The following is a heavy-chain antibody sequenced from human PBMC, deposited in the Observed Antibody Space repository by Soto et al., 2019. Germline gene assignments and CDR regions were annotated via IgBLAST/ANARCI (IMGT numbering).Heavy chain of an antibody. CDR1: SFSMYS. D-gene: IGHD1-26*01. CDR3: TRDQGGSYDSWFDP. J-gene: IGHJ5*02. V-gene: IGHV3-21*01. CDR2: ISSGSAFI. Sequence: EVQVVESGGGLVKPGGSLRLSCNFSFSMYSMDWLRQAPGKGLEWVASISSGSAFIKYADSVKGRFTISRDNAKNSVSLQMDSLRVEDTAMYYCTRDQGGSYDSWFDPWGRGTLVTFSS.